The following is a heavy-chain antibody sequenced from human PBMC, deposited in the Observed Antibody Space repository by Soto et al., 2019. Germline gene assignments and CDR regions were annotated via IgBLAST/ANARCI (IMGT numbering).Heavy chain of an antibody. Sequence: SETLSLTCAVSSGSISSSNWWSWVRQPPGKGLEWIGEIYHSGSTNYNPSLKSRVTISVDKSKNQFSLKLSSVTAADTAVYYCARPDFSLNDAFDIWGQGTMVTVSS. V-gene: IGHV4-4*02. CDR2: IYHSGST. J-gene: IGHJ3*02. CDR3: ARPDFSLNDAFDI. CDR1: SGSISSSNW.